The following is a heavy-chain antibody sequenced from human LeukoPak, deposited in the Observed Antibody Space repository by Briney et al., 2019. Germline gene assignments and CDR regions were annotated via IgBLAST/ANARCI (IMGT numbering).Heavy chain of an antibody. J-gene: IGHJ4*02. CDR2: IYHSGST. Sequence: SETLSLTCAVYGGSFSGYYWSWIRQPPGKGLEWIGSIYHSGSTYYNPSLKSRVTISVDTSKNQFSLKLSSVTAADTAVYYCARVRYSSGWKYFDYWGQGTLVTVSS. D-gene: IGHD6-19*01. CDR1: GGSFSGYY. V-gene: IGHV4-34*01. CDR3: ARVRYSSGWKYFDY.